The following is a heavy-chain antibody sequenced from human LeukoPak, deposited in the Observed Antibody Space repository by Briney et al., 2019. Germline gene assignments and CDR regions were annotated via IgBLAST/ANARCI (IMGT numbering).Heavy chain of an antibody. D-gene: IGHD4-17*01. Sequence: GGSLRLSCAASGFTFSSYAMSWVRQAPGKGLEWVSAISGSGGSTYYADSVKGRFTISRDNSKNMLYLQMNSLRAEDTAVYYSAKDPPYGFGFDYWGQGTLVTVSS. CDR2: ISGSGGST. J-gene: IGHJ4*02. CDR1: GFTFSSYA. CDR3: AKDPPYGFGFDY. V-gene: IGHV3-23*01.